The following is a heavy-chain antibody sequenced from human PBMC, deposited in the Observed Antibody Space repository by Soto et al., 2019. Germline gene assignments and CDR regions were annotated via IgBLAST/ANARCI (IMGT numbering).Heavy chain of an antibody. D-gene: IGHD4-17*01. Sequence: QLQLQESGPGLVKPSETLSLTCTVSGGSISSSSYYWGWIRQPPGKGLEWIGSIYYSGSTYYNPSLKSRVTISVDTSKNQFSLKLSSVTAADTAVYYCARQGDGDPLFDYWGQGTLVTVSS. CDR1: GGSISSSSYY. CDR3: ARQGDGDPLFDY. CDR2: IYYSGST. V-gene: IGHV4-39*01. J-gene: IGHJ4*02.